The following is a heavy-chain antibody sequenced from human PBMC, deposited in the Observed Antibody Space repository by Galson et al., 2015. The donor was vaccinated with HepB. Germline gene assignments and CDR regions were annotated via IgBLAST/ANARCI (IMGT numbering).Heavy chain of an antibody. D-gene: IGHD3-10*01. Sequence: SLRLSCAASGFTFDDYAMSWFRQAPGKGLEWVGFIRSKAYGGTTEYAASVKGRFTISRDDSKSIAYLQMNSLKTEDTAVYYCTRVRLPLAGNCCYGMAVWGQGTTVAVSS. V-gene: IGHV3-49*03. CDR1: GFTFDDYA. CDR2: IRSKAYGGTT. J-gene: IGHJ6*02. CDR3: TRVRLPLAGNCCYGMAV.